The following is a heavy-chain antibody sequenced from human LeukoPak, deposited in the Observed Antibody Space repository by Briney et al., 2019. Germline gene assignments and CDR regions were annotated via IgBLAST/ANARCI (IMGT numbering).Heavy chain of an antibody. CDR2: IYHSGST. Sequence: KASETLSLTCSVCGGSITSSGYYWGWIRQTPGKGLEWIGSIYHSGSTYYNPSLKSRVTISVDTSKNQFSLKLSSVTAADTAVYYCARRDCGGDCSYDYWGQGTLVTVSS. J-gene: IGHJ4*02. CDR1: GGSITSSGYY. V-gene: IGHV4-39*07. CDR3: ARRDCGGDCSYDY. D-gene: IGHD2-21*01.